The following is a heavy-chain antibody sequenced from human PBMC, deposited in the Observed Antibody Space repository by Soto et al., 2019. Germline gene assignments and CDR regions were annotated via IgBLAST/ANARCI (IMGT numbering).Heavy chain of an antibody. D-gene: IGHD2-2*01. CDR2: IYSGGNT. CDR1: GFTVSSNY. J-gene: IGHJ4*02. Sequence: GGSLRLSCAASGFTVSSNYMSWVRQAPGKGLEWVSVIYSGGNTYYADSVKGRFTISRDNSKNTLYLQMNSLRAEDTAVYFCARRYCSGTSCHQGSGFDYWGQGTLVTVSS. V-gene: IGHV3-66*01. CDR3: ARRYCSGTSCHQGSGFDY.